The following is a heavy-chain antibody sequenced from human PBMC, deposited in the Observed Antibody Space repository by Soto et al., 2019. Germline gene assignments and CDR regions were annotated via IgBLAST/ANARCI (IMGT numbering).Heavy chain of an antibody. D-gene: IGHD4-17*01. CDR3: AHRGYGNYPRDNWFDP. J-gene: IGHJ5*02. V-gene: IGHV2-5*01. Sequence: QITLKESGPTLVKPTQTLTLTCTFSGFSLTTAGAGVGWIRQPPGKALDGLALTYWNDDTRYNPSLKSRLTITTDTSKNQVVLTMTNMDPVDTATFYCAHRGYGNYPRDNWFDPWGQGILVIVSS. CDR2: TYWNDDT. CDR1: GFSLTTAGAG.